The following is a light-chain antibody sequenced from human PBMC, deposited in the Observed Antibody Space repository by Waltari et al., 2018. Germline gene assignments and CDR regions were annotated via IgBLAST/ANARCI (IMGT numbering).Light chain of an antibody. CDR1: QSVSSSY. Sequence: EMVLTQSPGPLSLSPGARATLSCRASQSVSSSYLAWYQQQPGQAPRLLIYGASSRATGIPDRFSGSGSGTDFTLTISRLEPEDFAVYYCQQYGSSPGWTFGQGTKVEIK. V-gene: IGKV3-20*01. CDR2: GAS. CDR3: QQYGSSPGWT. J-gene: IGKJ1*01.